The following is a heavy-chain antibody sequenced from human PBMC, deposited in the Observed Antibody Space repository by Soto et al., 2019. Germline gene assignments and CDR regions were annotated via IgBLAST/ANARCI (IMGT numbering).Heavy chain of an antibody. J-gene: IGHJ6*03. D-gene: IGHD2-2*01. CDR1: GFTFDDYA. V-gene: IGHV3-9*01. Sequence: GGSLRLSCAASGFTFDDYAMHWVRQAPGKGLEWVSGISWNSGSIGYADSVKGRFTISRDNAKNSLYLQMNSLRAEDTALYYCAKDGEAYCSSTSCSLSYYYYYMDVWGKGTTVTVSS. CDR3: AKDGEAYCSSTSCSLSYYYYYMDV. CDR2: ISWNSGSI.